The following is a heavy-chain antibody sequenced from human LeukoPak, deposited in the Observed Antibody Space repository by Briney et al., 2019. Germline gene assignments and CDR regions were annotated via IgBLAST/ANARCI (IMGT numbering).Heavy chain of an antibody. CDR2: IYSGGST. Sequence: GGSLRLSCAASGFTVSSNYMSWVRQAPGKGLEWVSVIYSGGSTYYADSVKGRFTISRDNSKNTLYLQMNSLRAEDTAVYYCARGDYSQAPFDYWGQGTLVIVSS. J-gene: IGHJ4*02. CDR1: GFTVSSNY. CDR3: ARGDYSQAPFDY. D-gene: IGHD2-15*01. V-gene: IGHV3-53*01.